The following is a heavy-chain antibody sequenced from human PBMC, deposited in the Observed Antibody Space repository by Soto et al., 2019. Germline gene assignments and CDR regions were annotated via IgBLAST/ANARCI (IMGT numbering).Heavy chain of an antibody. CDR1: GGSISSSSYY. J-gene: IGHJ4*02. CDR2: IYYSGST. V-gene: IGHV4-39*01. D-gene: IGHD3-16*02. CDR3: ARTMLGELSFDY. Sequence: PSETLSLTCTVSGGSISSSSYYWGWIRQPPGKGLEWIGSIYYSGSTYYNPSLKSRVTISVDTSKNQFSLKLSSVTAADTAVYYCARTMLGELSFDYWGQGTLVTVSS.